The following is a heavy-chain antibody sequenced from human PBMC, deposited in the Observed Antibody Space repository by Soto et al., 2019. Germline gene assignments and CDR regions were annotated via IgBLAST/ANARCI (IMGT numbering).Heavy chain of an antibody. CDR1: GFTFSSYS. D-gene: IGHD3-22*01. J-gene: IGHJ4*02. V-gene: IGHV3-48*02. Sequence: EVQLVESGGGLVQPGGSLRLSCAASGFTFSSYSMNWVRQAPGKGLEWVSYISSSSSHIYYADSVKGRFTISRDNAKNSLYLQMNSLGDEDTAGYYCGRDWGGSGYPVDYWGQGTLVTVSS. CDR3: GRDWGGSGYPVDY. CDR2: ISSSSSHI.